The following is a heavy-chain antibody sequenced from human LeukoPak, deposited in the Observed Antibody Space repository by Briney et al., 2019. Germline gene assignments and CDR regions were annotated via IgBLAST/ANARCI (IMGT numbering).Heavy chain of an antibody. V-gene: IGHV4-59*01. CDR2: IYYTGSA. CDR3: ARLFYDSGSGTTLHFDS. D-gene: IGHD3-10*01. J-gene: IGHJ4*02. Sequence: SETLSLTCTVSGDSIRAFYWSWVRQPPGKTLEWIGYIYYTGSADYNPSLRSRVTMSVDTSKNQFSLKLNSVTTADTAVYYCARLFYDSGSGTTLHFDSWSQGSLVTVSS. CDR1: GDSIRAFY.